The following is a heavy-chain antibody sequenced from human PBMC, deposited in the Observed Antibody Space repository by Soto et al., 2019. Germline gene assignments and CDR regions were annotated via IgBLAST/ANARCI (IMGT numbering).Heavy chain of an antibody. CDR3: AIMNRGSGPRQGY. D-gene: IGHD6-19*01. J-gene: IGHJ4*02. Sequence: QVQLQESGPGLVKPSETLSLTCTASGDSIDSYYWSWIRQPPGKGLEWIGYIYYSGSTNYNPSLKSRLTISIDRSKNQISLKLRYVTAADTAVYYCAIMNRGSGPRQGYWGQGALVAVSS. CDR1: GDSIDSYY. V-gene: IGHV4-59*08. CDR2: IYYSGST.